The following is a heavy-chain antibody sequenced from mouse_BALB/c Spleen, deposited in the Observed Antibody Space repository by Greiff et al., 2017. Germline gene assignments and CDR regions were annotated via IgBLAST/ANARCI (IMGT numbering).Heavy chain of an antibody. CDR2: INSNGGST. CDR3: ARDPVGRPYYAMDY. D-gene: IGHD1-1*01. V-gene: IGHV5-6-3*01. Sequence: EVMLVESGGGLVQPGGSLKLSCAASGFTFSSYGMSWVRQTPDKRLELVATINSNGGSTYYPDSVKGRFTISRDNAKNTLYLQMSSLKSEDTAMYYCARDPVGRPYYAMDYWGQGTSVTVSS. CDR1: GFTFSSYG. J-gene: IGHJ4*01.